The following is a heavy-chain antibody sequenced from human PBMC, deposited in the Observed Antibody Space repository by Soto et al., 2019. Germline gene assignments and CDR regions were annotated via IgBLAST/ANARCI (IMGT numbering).Heavy chain of an antibody. D-gene: IGHD2-15*01. J-gene: IGHJ1*01. CDR2: IHPSGDT. CDR3: VRGYCTTSPCSGDFQF. V-gene: IGHV1-46*01. Sequence: ASVKVSCKASGYKFTTYFIHWVRQAPGQGLERMGMIHPSGDTGYAQKFRGRVTMTIDTSTTTAYMELRNLTSEDTAVYFSVRGYCTTSPCSGDFQFWGQGTLVTVS. CDR1: GYKFTTYF.